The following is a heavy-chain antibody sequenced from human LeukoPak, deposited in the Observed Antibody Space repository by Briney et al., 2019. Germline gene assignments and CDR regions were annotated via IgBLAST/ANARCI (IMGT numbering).Heavy chain of an antibody. D-gene: IGHD6-13*01. CDR1: GGSISSYY. Sequence: SETLSLTCTVSGGSISSYYWSWIRQPPGKGLEWIGYIYYSGSTNYNPSLKSRVTISVDTSKNQFSLKLSSVTAADTAVYYCARGSSSNDFWGQGTLVTISS. J-gene: IGHJ4*02. CDR3: ARGSSSNDF. V-gene: IGHV4-59*01. CDR2: IYYSGST.